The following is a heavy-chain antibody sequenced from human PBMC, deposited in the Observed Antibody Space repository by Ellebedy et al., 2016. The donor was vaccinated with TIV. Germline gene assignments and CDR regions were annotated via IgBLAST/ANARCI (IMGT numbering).Heavy chain of an antibody. J-gene: IGHJ4*02. CDR1: GFTFASSA. CDR2: IVVDSGNT. D-gene: IGHD4-23*01. CDR3: ARDAAGNGGKLDY. V-gene: IGHV1-58*01. Sequence: AASVKVSCKASGFTFASSAVHWVRQARGQRLEWIGWIVVDSGNTNSTQTFQQRVTITRDMSTSTAYMELSSLRSEDTAVDYCARDAAGNGGKLDYWGQGALVTVSS.